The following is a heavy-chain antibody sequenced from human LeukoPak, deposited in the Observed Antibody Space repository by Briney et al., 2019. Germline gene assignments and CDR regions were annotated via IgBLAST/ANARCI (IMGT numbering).Heavy chain of an antibody. CDR3: ARSLFGYSGYDFPGY. V-gene: IGHV4-59*01. J-gene: IGHJ4*02. CDR2: MYYSGST. D-gene: IGHD5-12*01. CDR1: GGSISSYY. Sequence: PSETLSLTCSVSGGSISSYYWSWIRQPPGKGLERIGYMYYSGSTNYNPSLKSRVTMSVDTSKNQFSLKLRSVTAADTAVYYCARSLFGYSGYDFPGYWGQGTLVTVSS.